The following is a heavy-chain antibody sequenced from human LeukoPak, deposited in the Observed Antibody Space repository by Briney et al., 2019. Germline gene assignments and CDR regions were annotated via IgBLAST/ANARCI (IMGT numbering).Heavy chain of an antibody. CDR3: AREEGYGDSPGAFDI. Sequence: SETLSLTCAVYGGSFSSYYWSWIRQPPGKGLEWIGEINHSGSTNYNPSLKSRVTISVDMSKNQFSLKLTSVTAADTAVYYCAREEGYGDSPGAFDIWGQGTMVTVSS. V-gene: IGHV4-34*01. CDR1: GGSFSSYY. J-gene: IGHJ3*02. D-gene: IGHD4-17*01. CDR2: INHSGST.